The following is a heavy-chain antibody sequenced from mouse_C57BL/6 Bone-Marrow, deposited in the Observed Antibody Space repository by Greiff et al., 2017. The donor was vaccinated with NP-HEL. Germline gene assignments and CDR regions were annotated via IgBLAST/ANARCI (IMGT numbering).Heavy chain of an antibody. CDR3: TCGSYYYAMDY. Sequence: EVQLQQSGTVLARPGASVKLSCKTSGYTFTSYWMHWVKQRPGQGLEWIGAIYPGNSDTSYNQKFKGKAKLTAVTSASTAYMELSSLTNEDSAVYYYTCGSYYYAMDYWGQGTSVTVSA. D-gene: IGHD1-1*02. CDR1: GYTFTSYW. J-gene: IGHJ4*01. V-gene: IGHV1-5*01. CDR2: IYPGNSDT.